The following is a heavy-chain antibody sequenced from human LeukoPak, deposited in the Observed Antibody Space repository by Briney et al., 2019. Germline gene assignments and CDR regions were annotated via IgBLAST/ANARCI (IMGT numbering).Heavy chain of an antibody. D-gene: IGHD2-15*01. J-gene: IGHJ4*02. V-gene: IGHV3-21*01. CDR1: GFTFRSYS. CDR3: ARVSCSGGSCPYYFDY. Sequence: GGSLRLSCAASGFTFRSYSMNWVRQAPGKGLEGVSSISSSSSYIYYADSVKGRFTISRDNAKNSLYLQMNSLRAEDTAVYYCARVSCSGGSCPYYFDYWGQGTLVTVSS. CDR2: ISSSSSYI.